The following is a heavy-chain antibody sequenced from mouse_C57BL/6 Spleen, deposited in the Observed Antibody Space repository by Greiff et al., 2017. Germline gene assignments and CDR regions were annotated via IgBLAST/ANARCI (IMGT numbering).Heavy chain of an antibody. CDR2: IDPENGDT. Sequence: VQLKQSGAELVRPGASVKLSCTASGFNIKDDYMHWVKQRPEQGLEWIGWIDPENGDTEYASKFQGKATITADTSSNTAYLQLSSLTSEDTAVYYCTTHSSGPFDYWGQGTTLTVSS. CDR1: GFNIKDDY. CDR3: TTHSSGPFDY. D-gene: IGHD3-1*01. J-gene: IGHJ2*01. V-gene: IGHV14-4*01.